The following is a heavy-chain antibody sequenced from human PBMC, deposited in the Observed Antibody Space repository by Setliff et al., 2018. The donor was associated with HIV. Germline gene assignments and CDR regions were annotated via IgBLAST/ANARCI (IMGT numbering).Heavy chain of an antibody. CDR1: GFTFGDYA. Sequence: PGGSLRLSCTASGFTFGDYAVSWVRQAPGKGLEWVGRIKSKTDGGTTDYAAPVKGRFTISRDDSKNTLYLQMNSLKTEDTAVYYCTTIQKLTTPVDYWGQGTLVTVSS. D-gene: IGHD4-17*01. CDR3: TTIQKLTTPVDY. J-gene: IGHJ4*02. V-gene: IGHV3-15*01. CDR2: IKSKTDGGTT.